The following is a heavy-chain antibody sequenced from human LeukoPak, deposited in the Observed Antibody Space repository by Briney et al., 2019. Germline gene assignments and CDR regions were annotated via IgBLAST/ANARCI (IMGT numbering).Heavy chain of an antibody. CDR2: INQSGST. D-gene: IGHD3-22*01. CDR3: ARIDYYDSSGYYYERGGWFDP. J-gene: IGHJ5*02. V-gene: IGHV4-34*01. Sequence: PSETLSLTCAVYGVSFSGYYWSWLRQPPGKGLEWIGEINQSGSTNYNPSLKSRVTISVDTSKNQFSLKLSPVTAADTAVYYCARIDYYDSSGYYYERGGWFDPWGQGTLVTVSS. CDR1: GVSFSGYY.